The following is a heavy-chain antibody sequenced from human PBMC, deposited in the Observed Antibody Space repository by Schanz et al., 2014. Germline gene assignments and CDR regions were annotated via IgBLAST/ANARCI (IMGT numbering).Heavy chain of an antibody. CDR2: INPNTGGT. J-gene: IGHJ6*02. CDR3: ARVRSEDYGGMDV. V-gene: IGHV1-2*06. CDR1: GYSIGGYY. Sequence: QEQLVQSGAEVKTPGDSVKVSCKASGYSIGGYYMHWVRQAPGVGPEWMGRINPNTGGTQYAQKFQGRVTVTTAKSISTVYMELSRLRSDDTAVYYCARVRSEDYGGMDVWGQGTTVTVSS.